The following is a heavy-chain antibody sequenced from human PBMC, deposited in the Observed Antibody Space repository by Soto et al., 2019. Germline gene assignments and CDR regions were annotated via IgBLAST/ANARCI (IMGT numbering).Heavy chain of an antibody. Sequence: PSGTLSLTCAVYGGSFSGYYWSWIRQPPGKGLEWIGEINHSGSTNYNPSLKSRVTISVDTSKNQFSLKLSSVTAADTAVYYCARGGIVATQYYMDVWGKGTTVTVSS. V-gene: IGHV4-34*01. CDR1: GGSFSGYY. CDR2: INHSGST. CDR3: ARGGIVATQYYMDV. J-gene: IGHJ6*03. D-gene: IGHD5-12*01.